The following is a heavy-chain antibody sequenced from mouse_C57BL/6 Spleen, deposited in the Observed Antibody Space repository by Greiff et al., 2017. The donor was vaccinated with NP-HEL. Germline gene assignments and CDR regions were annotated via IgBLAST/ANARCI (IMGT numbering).Heavy chain of an antibody. CDR1: GYTFTSYW. Sequence: QVQLQQSGAELVKPGASVKMSCKASGYTFTSYWITWVKQRPGQGLEWIGDIYPGSGSTNYNEKFKSKATLTVDTSSSTAYMQLSSLTSEDSAVYYCARRANYDYAWFAYWGQGTLVTVSA. J-gene: IGHJ3*01. D-gene: IGHD2-4*01. CDR3: ARRANYDYAWFAY. CDR2: IYPGSGST. V-gene: IGHV1-55*01.